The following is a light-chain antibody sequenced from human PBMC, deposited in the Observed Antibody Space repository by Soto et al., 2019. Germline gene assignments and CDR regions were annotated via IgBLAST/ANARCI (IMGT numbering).Light chain of an antibody. V-gene: IGKV1-39*01. CDR3: QQAYGAPPT. CDR1: QSISTY. J-gene: IGKJ1*01. Sequence: DIQMTQSPSSLSASVGDRVTITCRASQSISTYLNWYQQKPGRAPNLLIYAASSLLSGVPSRFSGSGSGTDFTLTISSLQPEDFATYYCQQAYGAPPTFGQGTKVDNK. CDR2: AAS.